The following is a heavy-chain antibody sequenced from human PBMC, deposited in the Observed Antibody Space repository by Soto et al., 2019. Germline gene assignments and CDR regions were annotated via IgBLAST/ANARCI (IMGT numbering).Heavy chain of an antibody. D-gene: IGHD5-18*01. CDR3: ARQDTAMVTAYYYYYGMDV. CDR1: GGSISSSSYY. CDR2: IYYSGST. Sequence: SETLSRTCTVSGGSISSSSYYWGWICQPPGKGLEWIGSIYYSGSTYYNPSLKSRVTISVDTSKNQFSLKLSSVTAADTAVYYCARQDTAMVTAYYYYYGMDVWGQGTTVTVSS. J-gene: IGHJ6*02. V-gene: IGHV4-39*01.